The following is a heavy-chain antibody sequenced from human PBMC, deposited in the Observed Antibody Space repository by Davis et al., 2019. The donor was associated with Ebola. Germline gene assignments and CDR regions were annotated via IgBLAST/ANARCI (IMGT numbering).Heavy chain of an antibody. Sequence: GESLKISCAASGFTFSSYSMNWVRQAPGKGLEWVSSISSSSTYIYYADSVKGRFTISRDNAKNSLYLQMNSLRAEDTAVYYCARDPKQWLARGAFDIWGQGTKVTVSS. CDR3: ARDPKQWLARGAFDI. CDR2: ISSSSTYI. D-gene: IGHD6-19*01. J-gene: IGHJ3*02. V-gene: IGHV3-21*01. CDR1: GFTFSSYS.